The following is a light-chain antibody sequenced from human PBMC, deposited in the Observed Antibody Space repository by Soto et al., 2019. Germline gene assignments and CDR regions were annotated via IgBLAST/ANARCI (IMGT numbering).Light chain of an antibody. CDR1: QSISSY. J-gene: IGKJ4*01. CDR2: AAS. V-gene: IGKV1-39*01. Sequence: DIQMTQSPSSLSASVGDRVTITCRASQSISSYLNWYQQKPGKAPKLLINAASSLQSGVPSRFSGSGSGTDFTLTISSLQPEDFATYYCQQSYSTPLTFGGGTKVDI. CDR3: QQSYSTPLT.